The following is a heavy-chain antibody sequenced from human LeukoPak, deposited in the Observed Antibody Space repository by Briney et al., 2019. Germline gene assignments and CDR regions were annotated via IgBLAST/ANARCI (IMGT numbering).Heavy chain of an antibody. V-gene: IGHV3-30*03. Sequence: PGGSLRLSCAASGFTFSSYGMHWVRQAPGKGLEWVAVISYDGSNKYYADSVKGRFTISRDNAKNSLYLQINSLRVGDTAVYFCARVGAATFYWYYMDVWGKGTTVTVSS. CDR2: ISYDGSNK. D-gene: IGHD2/OR15-2a*01. CDR1: GFTFSSYG. J-gene: IGHJ6*03. CDR3: ARVGAATFYWYYMDV.